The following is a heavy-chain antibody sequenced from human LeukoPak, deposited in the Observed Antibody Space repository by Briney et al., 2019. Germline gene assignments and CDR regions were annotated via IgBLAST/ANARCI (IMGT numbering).Heavy chain of an antibody. CDR2: MNPNSGAT. D-gene: IGHD6-13*01. CDR1: GYTFTSYD. Sequence: ASVKVSCKASGYTFTSYDFNWLRQATGQGPEWMGWMNPNSGATGYAQKFQGRVTMTRSASINTAYMELTNLRSEDTAVYYCARDFSSWYERPHTGFDYWGQGTLVTVSS. CDR3: ARDFSSWYERPHTGFDY. V-gene: IGHV1-8*01. J-gene: IGHJ4*02.